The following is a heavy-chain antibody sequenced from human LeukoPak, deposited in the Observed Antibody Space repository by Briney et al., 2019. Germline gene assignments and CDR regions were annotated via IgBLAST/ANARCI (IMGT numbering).Heavy chain of an antibody. CDR3: ALYCSGGSCYHFDY. V-gene: IGHV1-69*02. CDR2: IIPILGIA. D-gene: IGHD2-15*01. CDR1: GGTFSSYT. Sequence: SGKVSCKASGGTFSSYTISWVRQAPGQGLEWMGRIIPILGIANYAQKFQGRVTITADKSTSTAYMELSSLRSEDTAVYYCALYCSGGSCYHFDYWGQGTLVTVSS. J-gene: IGHJ4*02.